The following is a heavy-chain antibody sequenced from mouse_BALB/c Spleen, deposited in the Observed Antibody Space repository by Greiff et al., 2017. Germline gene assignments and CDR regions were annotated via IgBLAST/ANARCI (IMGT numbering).Heavy chain of an antibody. J-gene: IGHJ4*01. CDR3: ARSVGLFMDY. CDR1: GYSITSDYA. D-gene: IGHD1-1*01. CDR2: ISYSGST. V-gene: IGHV3-2*02. Sequence: EVQLQQSGPGLVKPSQSLSLTCTVTGYSITSDYAWNWIRQFPGNKLEWMGYISYSGSTSYNPSLKSRISITRDTSKNQFFLQLNSVTTEDTATYYCARSVGLFMDYWGQGTSVTVSS.